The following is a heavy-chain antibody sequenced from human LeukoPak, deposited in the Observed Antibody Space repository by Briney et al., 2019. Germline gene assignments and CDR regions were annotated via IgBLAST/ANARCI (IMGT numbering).Heavy chain of an antibody. CDR1: GYTFTSYG. CDR2: INPNSGGT. V-gene: IGHV1-2*02. D-gene: IGHD1-26*01. CDR3: ARENFSGSYWGFDY. J-gene: IGHJ4*02. Sequence: GASAKVSCKASGYTFTSYGISWVRQAPGQGLEWMGWINPNSGGTNYAQKFQGRVTMTRDTSISTAYMELSRLRSDDTAVYYCARENFSGSYWGFDYWGQGTLVTVSS.